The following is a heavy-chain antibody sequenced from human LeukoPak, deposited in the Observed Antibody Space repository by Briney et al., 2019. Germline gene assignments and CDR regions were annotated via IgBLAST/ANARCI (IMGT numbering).Heavy chain of an antibody. CDR2: INGDGSWT. V-gene: IGHV3-74*01. Sequence: GGSLRLSCAASGNYWMHWVRQAPGKGLVWVSHINGDGSWTTYADSVKGRFTISKDNAKNTVYLQMNSLSTEDTALYYCAKDWGSSDWYNYFDPWGQGTLVTVSS. D-gene: IGHD6-19*01. CDR1: GNYW. CDR3: AKDWGSSDWYNYFDP. J-gene: IGHJ5*02.